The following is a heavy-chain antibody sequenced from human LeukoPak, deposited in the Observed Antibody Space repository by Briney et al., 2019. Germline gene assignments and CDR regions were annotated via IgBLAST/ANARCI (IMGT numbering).Heavy chain of an antibody. CDR3: ANSPPLGY. Sequence: GGSLRPSCAASGFTFSSYGMHWVRQAPGKGREWVAFIGYDGGNEHYADSVKGRFTISRDNSKNTLYLQMNSLRAQDTAVYYCANSPPLGYRGQGTLVTVSS. J-gene: IGHJ4*02. CDR2: IGYDGGNE. CDR1: GFTFSSYG. D-gene: IGHD6-13*01. V-gene: IGHV3-30*02.